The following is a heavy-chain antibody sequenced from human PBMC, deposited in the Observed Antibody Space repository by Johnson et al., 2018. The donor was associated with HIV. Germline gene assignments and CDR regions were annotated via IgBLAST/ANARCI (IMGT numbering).Heavy chain of an antibody. CDR3: AKGRSGTTASIDAFDI. D-gene: IGHD1-7*01. Sequence: QVQLVESGGGVVQPGRSLRLSCAASGFTFSSYAMHWVRQAPGKGLEGVAVISYDGSNKYYAASVTGRFTISRDNSKNTLYLQMKSLRAEDTAVYYCAKGRSGTTASIDAFDIWGQGTMVTVSS. J-gene: IGHJ3*02. CDR2: ISYDGSNK. CDR1: GFTFSSYA. V-gene: IGHV3-30*04.